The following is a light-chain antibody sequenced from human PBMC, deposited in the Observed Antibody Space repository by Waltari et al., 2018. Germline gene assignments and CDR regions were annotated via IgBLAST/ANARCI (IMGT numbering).Light chain of an antibody. V-gene: IGKV3-20*01. CDR1: PSVGRY. J-gene: IGKJ1*01. CDR2: AAS. CDR3: QKYVNLPAT. Sequence: LVLTQSPGPLSLSPGAGATLACRASPSVGRYLAWYQQKPGQAPRLLIDAASTRATALPDRFSGSGSGTDFSHTISRLESEDFAVYYCQKYVNLPATFGQGTKGEIK.